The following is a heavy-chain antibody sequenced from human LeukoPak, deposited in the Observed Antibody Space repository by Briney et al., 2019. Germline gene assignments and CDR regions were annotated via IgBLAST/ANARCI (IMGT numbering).Heavy chain of an antibody. CDR3: ARGDYGYYYYMDV. J-gene: IGHJ6*03. D-gene: IGHD4-17*01. CDR1: GFTFTSYA. Sequence: PGGSLRLSCAASGFTFTSYAMHWVRQAPGKGLEYVSAISSNGGSTYYANSVKGSFTISRDNSKNTLYLQMGSLRGEDMAVYYCARGDYGYYYYMDVWGEGTTVTVSS. V-gene: IGHV3-64*01. CDR2: ISSNGGST.